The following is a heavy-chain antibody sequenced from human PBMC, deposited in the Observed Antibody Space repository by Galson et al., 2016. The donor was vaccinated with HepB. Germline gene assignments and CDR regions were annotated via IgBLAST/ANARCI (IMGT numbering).Heavy chain of an antibody. V-gene: IGHV4-39*01. CDR3: ARAHCSTVGCNHPYYFDN. Sequence: GWIRQPPGKGLEWIGSMYYSGNTYYNPSLKSRVTISVDTSKNQFSLQLSSVTAADTAVYYCARAHCSTVGCNHPYYFDNWGQGTLVTVSS. D-gene: IGHD2-2*01. J-gene: IGHJ4*02. CDR2: MYYSGNT.